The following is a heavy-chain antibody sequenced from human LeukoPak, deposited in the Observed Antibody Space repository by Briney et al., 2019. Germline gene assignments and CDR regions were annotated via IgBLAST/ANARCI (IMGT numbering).Heavy chain of an antibody. J-gene: IGHJ6*02. V-gene: IGHV1-46*01. D-gene: IGHD2-15*01. Sequence: ASVKVSCKASGYTFTSYYMHWVRQAPGQGLEWMGIINPSGGSTSYAQKFQGRVTITRDTSASTAYMELSSLRSEDTAVYYCARDLSQVVAAKGHYYYGMDVWGQGTTVTVSS. CDR1: GYTFTSYY. CDR3: ARDLSQVVAAKGHYYYGMDV. CDR2: INPSGGST.